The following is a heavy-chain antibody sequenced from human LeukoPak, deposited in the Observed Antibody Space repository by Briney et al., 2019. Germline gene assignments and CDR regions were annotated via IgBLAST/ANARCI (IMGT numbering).Heavy chain of an antibody. CDR2: ISGSGGNT. Sequence: PGGSLRLSCAAYGFTFSSFAMSWVRQAPGKGLEWVSAISGSGGNTYYADSVKGRFTISRDNSKNTLYLQMNSLRAEDTAVYYCAKRGGLPPLDYYYYYMDVWGKGTTVTVSS. J-gene: IGHJ6*03. CDR1: GFTFSSFA. V-gene: IGHV3-23*01. D-gene: IGHD2-21*02. CDR3: AKRGGLPPLDYYYYYMDV.